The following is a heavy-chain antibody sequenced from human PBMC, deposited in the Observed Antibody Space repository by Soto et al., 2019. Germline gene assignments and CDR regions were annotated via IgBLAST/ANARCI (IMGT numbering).Heavy chain of an antibody. V-gene: IGHV3-23*01. J-gene: IGHJ4*02. CDR3: AKAGCSGGSCYPHPFDY. CDR2: ISGSGGST. CDR1: GFTFSSYA. Sequence: EVQLLESGGGLVQPGGSLRLSCAASGFTFSSYAMSWVRQAPGQGLEWVSAISGSGGSTYYADSVKGRFTISRDNSKNTLYLQRNSLRAEDTAVYYCAKAGCSGGSCYPHPFDYWGQGTLVTVSS. D-gene: IGHD2-15*01.